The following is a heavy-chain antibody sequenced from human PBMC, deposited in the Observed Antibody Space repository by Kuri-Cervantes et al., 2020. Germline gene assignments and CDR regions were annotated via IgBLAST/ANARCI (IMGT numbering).Heavy chain of an antibody. Sequence: GESLKISCAASGFTFSSYSMNWVRQAPGKGLEWVSYISGSSSTIYYADSVKGRFTISRDNAKNSLYLQMNSLRAEDTAVYYCARDRASSWYYYYMDVWGKGTTVTDSS. J-gene: IGHJ6*03. V-gene: IGHV3-48*01. CDR2: ISGSSSTI. D-gene: IGHD6-13*01. CDR3: ARDRASSWYYYYMDV. CDR1: GFTFSSYS.